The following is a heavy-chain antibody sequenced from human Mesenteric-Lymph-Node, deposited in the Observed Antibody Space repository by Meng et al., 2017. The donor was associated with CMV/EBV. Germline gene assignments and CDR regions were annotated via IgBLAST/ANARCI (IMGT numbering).Heavy chain of an antibody. V-gene: IGHV3-48*01. CDR2: IDSFSSTM. CDR3: ARDSIASALDY. J-gene: IGHJ4*02. Sequence: GESLKISCAASGFSFGVYSMNWVRQAPGKGLEWLAYIDSFSSTMYYTDSIKGRFTISRDNAKNSLYLQMNSLSADDTAVYYCARDSIASALDYWGQGTLVTVSS. CDR1: GFSFGVYS. D-gene: IGHD6-13*01.